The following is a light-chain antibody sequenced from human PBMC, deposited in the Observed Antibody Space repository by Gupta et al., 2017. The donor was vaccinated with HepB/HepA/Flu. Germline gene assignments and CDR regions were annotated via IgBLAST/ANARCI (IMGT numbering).Light chain of an antibody. V-gene: IGKV1-39*01. CDR3: QQGDTAPIT. CDR2: TTS. CDR1: QSINGY. J-gene: IGKJ3*01. Sequence: DIQMTQSPSSLSASVGDRVTITCRPSQSINGYLNWYQQKPGKAPKLLLHTTSTLQSGVPSRFSGSGSGTDFTLTISRMQPEDFATYYCQQGDTAPITFGQGTRVDIE.